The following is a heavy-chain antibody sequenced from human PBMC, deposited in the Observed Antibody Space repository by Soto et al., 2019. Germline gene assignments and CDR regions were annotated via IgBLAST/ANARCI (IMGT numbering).Heavy chain of an antibody. CDR3: AGQRGNYFDY. D-gene: IGHD3-10*01. V-gene: IGHV4-59*01. CDR2: IYYTGST. CDR1: GDSISTFY. J-gene: IGHJ4*02. Sequence: PSETLSLTCTVSGDSISTFYWSWIRQPPGKGLEWIGYIYYTGSTNYNPSPKSRVTMSVDTSKKQFSLKLTSVNAADTAVYYCAGQRGNYFDYWGQGSLVTVSS.